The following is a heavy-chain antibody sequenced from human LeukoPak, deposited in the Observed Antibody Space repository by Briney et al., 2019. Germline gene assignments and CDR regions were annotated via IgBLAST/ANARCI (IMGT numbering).Heavy chain of an antibody. J-gene: IGHJ4*02. CDR2: IYHSGST. CDR3: ASLGIAAAGTLRTDDY. CDR1: GYSISSGYY. D-gene: IGHD6-13*01. V-gene: IGHV4-38-2*02. Sequence: SETLSLTCTVSGYSISSGYYWSWIRQPPGKGLEWIGRIYHSGSTHYNPSPKSGVTISVDTSENKFSLRLSTGTDADNDLYFYASLGIAAAGTLRTDDYWGKGTLVTVSS.